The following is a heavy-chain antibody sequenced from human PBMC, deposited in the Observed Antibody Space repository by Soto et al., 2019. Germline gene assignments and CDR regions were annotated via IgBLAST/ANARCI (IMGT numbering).Heavy chain of an antibody. CDR3: ARLGRMITFGGVIVFDY. V-gene: IGHV4-39*01. J-gene: IGHJ4*02. Sequence: ETLSLTCTVSGGSISSSSYYWGWIRQPPGKGLEWIGSIYYSGSTYYNPSLKSRVTISVDTSKNQFSLKLSSVTAADTTVYYCARLGRMITFGGVIVFDYWGQGTLVTVSS. CDR1: GGSISSSSYY. CDR2: IYYSGST. D-gene: IGHD3-16*02.